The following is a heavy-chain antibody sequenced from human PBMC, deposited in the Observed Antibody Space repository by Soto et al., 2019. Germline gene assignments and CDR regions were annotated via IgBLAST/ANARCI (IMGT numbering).Heavy chain of an antibody. J-gene: IGHJ4*02. CDR3: AARDGYNYPFDY. D-gene: IGHD5-12*01. CDR1: GESFSGYY. Sequence: SETLSLTCAFYGESFSGYYWSWIRQPPGKGLEWIGEINHSGSTNYNPSLKSRVTISVDTSKNQFSLKLSSVTAADTAVYYCAARDGYNYPFDYWGQGTLVTVSS. V-gene: IGHV4-34*01. CDR2: INHSGST.